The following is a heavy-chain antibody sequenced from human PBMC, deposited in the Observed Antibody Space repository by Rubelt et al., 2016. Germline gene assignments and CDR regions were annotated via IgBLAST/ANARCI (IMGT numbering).Heavy chain of an antibody. J-gene: IGHJ4*02. D-gene: IGHD6-19*01. CDR1: GGSFSGYY. V-gene: IGHV4-34*01. CDR2: IYDSGRT. Sequence: QVQLQQWGAGLLKPSETLSLTCAVYGGSFSGYYWSWIRQPPGKGLEWIGYIYDSGRTNYNPSLKSRVTRSIDTSKNHFSLKLRSVTAADTAVYYCASHSGWYIDYWGQGTLVTVSS. CDR3: ASHSGWYIDY.